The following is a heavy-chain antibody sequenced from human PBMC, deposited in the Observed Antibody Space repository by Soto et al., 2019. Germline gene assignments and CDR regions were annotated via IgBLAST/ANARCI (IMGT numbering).Heavy chain of an antibody. D-gene: IGHD2-21*02. J-gene: IGHJ4*02. CDR1: GYTFTSYD. V-gene: IGHV1-8*01. CDR2: MNPNSGNT. Sequence: QVQLVQSGAEVKKPGASVKVSCKASGYTFTSYDINWVRQATGQGLEWMGWMNPNSGNTGYAQKFRGRVTMTRNTSISTAYMELSSLRSEDTAVYYCARGLAYCGGDCYDYWGQGTLVTVSS. CDR3: ARGLAYCGGDCYDY.